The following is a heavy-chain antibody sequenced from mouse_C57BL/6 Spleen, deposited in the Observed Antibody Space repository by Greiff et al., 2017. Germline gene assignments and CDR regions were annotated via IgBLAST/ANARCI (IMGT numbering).Heavy chain of an antibody. CDR3: ARCMVGYYLYFDD. Sequence: EVQVVESGGGLVQPGGSLSLSCAASGFTFTDYYMSWVRQPPGKALEWLGFIRNKANGSTTEYSVSMKGRFTISKDNSKSILHLQMNALRAEDCAVYYCARCMVGYYLYFDDWGQGTTLTVSS. CDR1: GFTFTDYY. D-gene: IGHD2-3*01. V-gene: IGHV7-3*01. CDR2: IRNKANGSTT. J-gene: IGHJ2*01.